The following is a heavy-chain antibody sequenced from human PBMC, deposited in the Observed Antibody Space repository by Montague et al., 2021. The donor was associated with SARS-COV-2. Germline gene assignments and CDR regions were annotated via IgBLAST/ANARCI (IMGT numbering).Heavy chain of an antibody. CDR1: GFSLNTSGVG. CDR2: IYWNDDK. Sequence: PALVKPTQTLTLTCSFSGFSLNTSGVGVGWIRQPPGKALEWLALIYWNDDKRYSPSLKSRLTITKDTSKNQVVLTMTNMDPVDTATYYCAHRLPGFQWFGEDTFDYWGQGTLVTVSS. J-gene: IGHJ4*02. CDR3: AHRLPGFQWFGEDTFDY. V-gene: IGHV2-5*01. D-gene: IGHD3-10*01.